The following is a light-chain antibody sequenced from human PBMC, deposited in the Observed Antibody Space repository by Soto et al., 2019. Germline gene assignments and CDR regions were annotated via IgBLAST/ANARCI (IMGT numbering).Light chain of an antibody. CDR2: EAS. Sequence: DLQMTQSPSSLSASVVDRVTITCRTSQTIRRDLGWYQQKPGTAPKRLVYEASNLQSGVPSRFSGSGSGTGFTLTISNLQPEDFATYFCLQYNSYPPTFGEGTKVDIK. J-gene: IGKJ4*01. V-gene: IGKV1-17*02. CDR3: LQYNSYPPT. CDR1: QTIRRD.